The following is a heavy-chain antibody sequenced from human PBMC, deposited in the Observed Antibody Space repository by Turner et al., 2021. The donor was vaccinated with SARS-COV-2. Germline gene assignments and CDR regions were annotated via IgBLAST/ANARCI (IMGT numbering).Heavy chain of an antibody. Sequence: QLQLQESGPGLVKPSETLSLPCPVSGGSISSSSYYWGWILQPPGKGLEWIGNIYYSGITYYNPSLKSRVTISVDTSKNQFSLKLSSVTAADTAVYYCARLMDTAMDYYGMDVWGQGTTVTVSS. D-gene: IGHD5-18*01. CDR3: ARLMDTAMDYYGMDV. J-gene: IGHJ6*02. V-gene: IGHV4-39*01. CDR1: GGSISSSSYY. CDR2: IYYSGIT.